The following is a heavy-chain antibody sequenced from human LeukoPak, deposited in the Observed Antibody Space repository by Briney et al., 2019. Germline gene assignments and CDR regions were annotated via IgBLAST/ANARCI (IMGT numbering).Heavy chain of an antibody. Sequence: SVKVSCKASGGTFSSYAISWVRQAPGQGLEWMGRIIPVLGIANYAQKFQGRVTITADKSTSTAYMELSSLRSEDTAVYYCARGGIQLWKSDYWGQGTLVTVSS. CDR3: ARGGIQLWKSDY. CDR2: IIPVLGIA. V-gene: IGHV1-69*04. D-gene: IGHD5-18*01. CDR1: GGTFSSYA. J-gene: IGHJ4*02.